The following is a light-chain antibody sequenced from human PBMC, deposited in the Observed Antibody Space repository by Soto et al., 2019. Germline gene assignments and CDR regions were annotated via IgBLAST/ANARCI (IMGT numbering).Light chain of an antibody. CDR3: CSFAGDPYV. CDR2: DVN. CDR1: SSDVGGYNY. J-gene: IGLJ1*01. Sequence: QSALTQPRSVSGSPGQSVAISCTGTSSDVGGYNYVSGYQQHPGKAPKLMIYDVNKRPSGVPDRFSGSKSGNTASLTISGLQAEDEADYYCCSFAGDPYVFGTGTKVTVL. V-gene: IGLV2-11*01.